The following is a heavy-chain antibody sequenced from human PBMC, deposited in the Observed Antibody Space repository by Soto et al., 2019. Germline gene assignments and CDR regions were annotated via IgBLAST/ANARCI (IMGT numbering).Heavy chain of an antibody. Sequence: QVQLVESGGGLIKPGGSLRLSCAASGFTFSDYYMSWIRQAPGKGLEWVSYISSSSSYTNYADSVKGRFTISRDNAKNSLYLQMNSLRAEDTAVYYCARDRYSSSWGGFDYWGQGTLVTVSS. J-gene: IGHJ4*02. CDR3: ARDRYSSSWGGFDY. D-gene: IGHD6-13*01. CDR2: ISSSSSYT. V-gene: IGHV3-11*06. CDR1: GFTFSDYY.